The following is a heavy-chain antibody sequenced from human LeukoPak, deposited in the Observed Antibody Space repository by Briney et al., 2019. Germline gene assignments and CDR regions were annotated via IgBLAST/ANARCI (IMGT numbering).Heavy chain of an antibody. J-gene: IGHJ3*02. V-gene: IGHV3-33*01. D-gene: IGHD1-26*01. CDR3: ERVRDSGRWGAFDI. CDR2: IWYDGSNK. Sequence: PGGSLRLSCAASGFTFSSYGMHWVRQAPGKGLEWVAVIWYDGSNKYYADSVKGRFTISRDNSKNTLYLQMNSLRPEDTAVYYCERVRDSGRWGAFDIWGQGTMVTVSS. CDR1: GFTFSSYG.